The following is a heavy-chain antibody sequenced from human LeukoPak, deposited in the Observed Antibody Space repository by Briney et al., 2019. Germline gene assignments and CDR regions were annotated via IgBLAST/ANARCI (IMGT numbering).Heavy chain of an antibody. D-gene: IGHD6-13*01. CDR3: AKVARIAAAEY. Sequence: GGSLRLSCAASGFTFSSYGMHWVRQAPGKGLEWVAVISYDGSNKYYADSVKGRFTISRDNSKNTLYLQMNSLGAEDTAVYYCAKVARIAAAEYWGQGTLVTVSS. V-gene: IGHV3-30*18. J-gene: IGHJ4*02. CDR1: GFTFSSYG. CDR2: ISYDGSNK.